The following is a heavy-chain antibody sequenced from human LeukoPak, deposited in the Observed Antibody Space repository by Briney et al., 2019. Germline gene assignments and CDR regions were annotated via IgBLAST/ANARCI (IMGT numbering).Heavy chain of an antibody. CDR1: GVSFSAYY. V-gene: IGHV4-34*01. CDR3: ARGRNDLILMVYAIPQAINWFDP. D-gene: IGHD2-8*01. CDR2: INHSGST. Sequence: SETLSLACAAYGVSFSAYYWSWIRQPPGKGLEWIGGINHSGSTTYNPSLKRRVSISVDTCKIQLSQKLNSVTAADADVYYCARGRNDLILMVYAIPQAINWFDPWGQGTLVTVSS. J-gene: IGHJ5*02.